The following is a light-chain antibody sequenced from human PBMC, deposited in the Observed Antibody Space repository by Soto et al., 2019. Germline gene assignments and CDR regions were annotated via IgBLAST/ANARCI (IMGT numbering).Light chain of an antibody. J-gene: IGLJ1*01. CDR2: GGT. CDR1: SSDVGSYNL. CDR3: CSYAGITTYYV. Sequence: QSVLTQPASVSGSPGQSITISCTGTSSDVGSYNLVSWYQQHPGEAPKLMIYGGTKRPSGVSNRFSGSKSGNTASLTISGLQAEDKADYYCCSYAGITTYYVFGPGTKVTV. V-gene: IGLV2-23*01.